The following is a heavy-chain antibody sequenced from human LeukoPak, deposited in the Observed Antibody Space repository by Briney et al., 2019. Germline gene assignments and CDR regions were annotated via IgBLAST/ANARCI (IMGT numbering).Heavy chain of an antibody. J-gene: IGHJ6*03. V-gene: IGHV4-34*01. CDR2: FHLCRNT. D-gene: IGHD2-21*01. CDR1: GGSFSGFY. CDR3: ARVRHDPLAYGSYMDV. Sequence: SETLSLTCAGDGGSFSGFYWSWVRQTPGKGLEWIGDFHLCRNTNYNPSLTDYNQSLKSRVTISVDSSNNELSLEVTSLTAADTGVYYCARVRHDPLAYGSYMDVWGKGTTVSVPS.